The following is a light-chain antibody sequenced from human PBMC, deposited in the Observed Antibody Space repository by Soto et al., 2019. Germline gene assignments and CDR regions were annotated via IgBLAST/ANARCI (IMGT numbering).Light chain of an antibody. J-gene: IGKJ2*01. CDR3: PQYDDGPYT. CDR1: QSVSSN. Sequence: EIVMTQSPAPLSLSPGERATLSCRASQSVSSNVARYQQIPGQTPRLLIYGASTRATGIPVRFSGSGSGTEFTLTISSLQSEDFAVYYCPQYDDGPYTFGQGTNVEI. V-gene: IGKV3-15*01. CDR2: GAS.